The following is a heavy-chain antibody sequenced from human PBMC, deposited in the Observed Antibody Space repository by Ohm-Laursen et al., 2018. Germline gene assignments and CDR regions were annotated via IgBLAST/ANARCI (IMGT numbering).Heavy chain of an antibody. Sequence: RSLRLSCTASGFTFSSYAMHWVRQAPGKGLEWVSGISWNSGSIGYADSVKGRFTISRDNAKNSLYLQMNSLRAEDTALYYCAKDHRPAAAGVDYWGQGTLVTVSS. V-gene: IGHV3-9*01. CDR1: GFTFSSYA. J-gene: IGHJ4*02. CDR2: ISWNSGSI. D-gene: IGHD6-13*01. CDR3: AKDHRPAAAGVDY.